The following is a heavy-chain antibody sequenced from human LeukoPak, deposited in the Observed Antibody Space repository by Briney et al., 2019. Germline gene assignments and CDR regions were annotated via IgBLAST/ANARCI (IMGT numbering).Heavy chain of an antibody. CDR2: INHSGST. CDR3: ARGGRLLGYYYMDV. CDR1: GGSFSGYY. J-gene: IGHJ6*03. V-gene: IGHV4-34*01. Sequence: SETLSLTCAVYGGSFSGYYWSWIRQPPGKGLEWIREINHSGSTNYNPSLKSRVTISVDTSKNQFSLKLSSVTAADTAVYYCARGGRLLGYYYMDVWGKGTTVTVSS. D-gene: IGHD7-27*01.